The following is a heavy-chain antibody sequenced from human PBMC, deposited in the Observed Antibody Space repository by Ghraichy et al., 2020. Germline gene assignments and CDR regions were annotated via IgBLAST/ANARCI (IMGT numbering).Heavy chain of an antibody. CDR1: GGSISSSSYY. J-gene: IGHJ3*02. D-gene: IGHD5-18*01. Sequence: ESLNISCTVSGGSISSSSYYWGWIRQPPGKGLEWIGSIYYSGSTYYNPSLKSRVTKSVDTSKNQFSLKLSSVTAADTAVYYCARRGYSYGVDAFDIWGQGTMVTVSS. V-gene: IGHV4-39*01. CDR2: IYYSGST. CDR3: ARRGYSYGVDAFDI.